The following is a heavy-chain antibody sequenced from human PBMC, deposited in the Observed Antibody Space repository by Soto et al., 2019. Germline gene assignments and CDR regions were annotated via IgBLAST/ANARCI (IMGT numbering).Heavy chain of an antibody. CDR2: INAGNGNT. J-gene: IGHJ6*04. CDR3: ARDGTYCGGDCSPYYYYYGMDV. CDR1: GYTFTSYA. D-gene: IGHD2-21*02. Sequence: ASVKVSCKASGYTFTSYAMHWVRQAPGQRLEWMGWINAGNGNTKYSQKFQGRVTITRDTSASTAYMELSSLRSEDTAVYYCARDGTYCGGDCSPYYYYYGMDVWGEGTTVPVCS. V-gene: IGHV1-3*01.